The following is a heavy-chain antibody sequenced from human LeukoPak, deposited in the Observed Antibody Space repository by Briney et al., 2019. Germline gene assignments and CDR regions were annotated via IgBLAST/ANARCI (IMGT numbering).Heavy chain of an antibody. V-gene: IGHV4-34*01. D-gene: IGHD6-13*01. CDR3: AKGRSAAGPGYFQH. Sequence: SETLSLTCAVYGGSFSGYYWSWIRQPPGKGLEWIGEINHSGSTNYNPSLKSRVTISVDTSKNQFSLKLSSVTAADTAVYYCAKGRSAAGPGYFQHWGQGTLVTVSS. CDR1: GGSFSGYY. J-gene: IGHJ1*01. CDR2: INHSGST.